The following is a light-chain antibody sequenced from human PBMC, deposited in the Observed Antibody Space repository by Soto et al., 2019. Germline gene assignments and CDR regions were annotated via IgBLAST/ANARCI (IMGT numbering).Light chain of an antibody. CDR3: GSWDSSMSAYV. CDR2: DDN. V-gene: IGLV1-51*01. Sequence: QSVLTQPPSVSAAPGQKVTISCSGSSSNIGGNSVSWYQQLPGTAPKLLIYDDNKRPLGIPDRFSGSKSGTSATLGITGFQNGDEADYYCGSWDSSMSAYVFGTGTKVTVL. CDR1: SSNIGGNS. J-gene: IGLJ1*01.